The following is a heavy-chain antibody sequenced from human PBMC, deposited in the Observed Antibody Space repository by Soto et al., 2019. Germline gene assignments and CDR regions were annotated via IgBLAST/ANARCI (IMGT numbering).Heavy chain of an antibody. Sequence: EVQLVESGGGLVQPGRSLRLSCAASGFTFDDYAMHWVRQAPGKGLEWVSGIRWNSGSIGYADSVKGRFTISRDNAKNSLYLQMNSLRAEATALYYCAKDANYYEYIWGSSFDYWGQGTLVTVSS. CDR3: AKDANYYEYIWGSSFDY. D-gene: IGHD3-16*01. CDR1: GFTFDDYA. J-gene: IGHJ4*02. CDR2: IRWNSGSI. V-gene: IGHV3-9*01.